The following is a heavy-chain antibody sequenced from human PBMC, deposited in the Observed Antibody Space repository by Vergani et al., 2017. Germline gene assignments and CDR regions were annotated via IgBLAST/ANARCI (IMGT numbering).Heavy chain of an antibody. CDR3: ARARWAGYGSGIYYFDY. V-gene: IGHV1-69*04. J-gene: IGHJ4*02. D-gene: IGHD3-10*01. CDR1: GYTFTSYG. Sequence: QVQLVQSGAEVKKPGASVKVSCKASGYTFTSYGISWVRQAPGQGLEWMGRIIPILGIANYAQKFQGRVTITADKSTSTAYMELSSLRSEDTAVYYCARARWAGYGSGIYYFDYWGQGTLVTVSS. CDR2: IIPILGIA.